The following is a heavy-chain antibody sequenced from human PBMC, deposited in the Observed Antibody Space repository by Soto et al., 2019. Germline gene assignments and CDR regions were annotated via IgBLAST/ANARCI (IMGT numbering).Heavy chain of an antibody. CDR1: GDSVSSSSC. V-gene: IGHV4-4*02. Sequence: QVRLQESGPGLVEPSGTLSLTCAVSGDSVSSSSCWSWDRQSPGKGLEWIGEIYHSGTFNYNPSLASRVSVSVDKSRNQLSLNLKSVTAADTAVYYCVRSVPAATWQYSGMDVWGQGTTVTVSS. CDR2: IYHSGTF. CDR3: VRSVPAATWQYSGMDV. J-gene: IGHJ6*02. D-gene: IGHD2-2*01.